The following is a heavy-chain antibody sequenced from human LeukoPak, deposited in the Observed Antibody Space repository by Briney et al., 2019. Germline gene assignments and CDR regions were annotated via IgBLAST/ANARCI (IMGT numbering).Heavy chain of an antibody. J-gene: IGHJ4*02. V-gene: IGHV3-30-3*01. D-gene: IGHD5-18*01. CDR1: GFTFSSYA. CDR3: AKDFRGYSYEN. Sequence: GGSLRLSCAASGFTFSSYAMHWVRQAPGKGLEWVAVISYDGSNKYYADSVKGRFTISRDNSKNTLYLQMNSLRAEDTAVYYCAKDFRGYSYENWGQGTLVTVSS. CDR2: ISYDGSNK.